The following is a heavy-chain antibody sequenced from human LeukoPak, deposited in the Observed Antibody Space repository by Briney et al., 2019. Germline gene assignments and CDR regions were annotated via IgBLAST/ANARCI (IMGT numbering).Heavy chain of an antibody. Sequence: SETLSLTCTVSGGSISSYYWSWIRQPAGKGLEWIGRIYTSESTNYNPSLKSRVTMSVDTSKNQFSLKVTSVTAADTAVYFCAREHSSSSSRDFDYWGQGTLVTVSS. D-gene: IGHD6-6*01. CDR2: IYTSEST. J-gene: IGHJ4*02. CDR3: AREHSSSSSRDFDY. CDR1: GGSISSYY. V-gene: IGHV4-4*07.